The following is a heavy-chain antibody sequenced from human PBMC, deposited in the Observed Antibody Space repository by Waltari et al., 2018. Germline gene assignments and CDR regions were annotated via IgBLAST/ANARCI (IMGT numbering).Heavy chain of an antibody. CDR3: ARRSPYSSSWYYFDY. V-gene: IGHV4-39*01. Sequence: QLQLQESGPGLVKPSETLSLTCTVSGGSISRSSYYWGWIRQPPGKGLEWIGSIYYSGSTYYNPSLKSRVTISVDTSKNQFSLKLSSVTAADTAVYYCARRSPYSSSWYYFDYWGQGTLVTVSS. CDR2: IYYSGST. D-gene: IGHD6-13*01. J-gene: IGHJ4*02. CDR1: GGSISRSSYY.